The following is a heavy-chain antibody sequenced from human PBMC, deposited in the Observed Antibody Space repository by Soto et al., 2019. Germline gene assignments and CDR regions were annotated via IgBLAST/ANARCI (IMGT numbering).Heavy chain of an antibody. CDR1: GGTFSSYT. D-gene: IGHD3-9*01. J-gene: IGHJ3*02. CDR3: SSARNYDILTGYYPPQNDAFDI. V-gene: IGHV1-69*02. CDR2: IIPILGIA. Sequence: GASVKVSCKASGGTFSSYTISWVRQAPGQGLEWTGRIIPILGIANYAQKYQGRDTITADKSTSTAYKELSSLRSEDTAVYYCSSARNYDILTGYYPPQNDAFDIWGQGTMVTVSS.